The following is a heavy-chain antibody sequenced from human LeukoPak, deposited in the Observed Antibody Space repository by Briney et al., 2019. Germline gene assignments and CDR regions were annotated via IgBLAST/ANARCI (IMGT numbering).Heavy chain of an antibody. CDR2: ISSSGSTI. CDR3: ARDITPTVVTGYFIY. V-gene: IGHV3-11*01. J-gene: IGHJ4*02. Sequence: PGGSLRLSCAASGFTFSDYYMSWIRQAPGKGLEWVSYISSSGSTIYYADSVKGRFTISRDNTKNSLYLQMNSLRAEDTAVYYCARDITPTVVTGYFIYWGQGTLVTVSS. D-gene: IGHD4-23*01. CDR1: GFTFSDYY.